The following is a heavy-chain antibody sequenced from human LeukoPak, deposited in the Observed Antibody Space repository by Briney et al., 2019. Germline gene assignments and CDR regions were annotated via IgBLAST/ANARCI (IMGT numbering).Heavy chain of an antibody. CDR1: GFTFSSYS. Sequence: PGGSLRLSCEASGFTFSSYSMNWVRQAPGKGLEWVSRISSSSSYIYYTGSVKGRFTISRDNAKSSLYLQMNSLRAEDTAVYYCARAVAVAWSERRPGYHYMDVWGKGTTVTVSS. V-gene: IGHV3-21*01. J-gene: IGHJ6*03. CDR3: ARAVAVAWSERRPGYHYMDV. CDR2: ISSSSSYI. D-gene: IGHD6-19*01.